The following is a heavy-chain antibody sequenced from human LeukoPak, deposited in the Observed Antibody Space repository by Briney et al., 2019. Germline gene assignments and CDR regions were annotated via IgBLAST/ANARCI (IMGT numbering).Heavy chain of an antibody. J-gene: IGHJ4*02. CDR2: IYYSGST. D-gene: IGHD3-22*01. Sequence: SETLSLTCTVSGGSISSSSYYWGWIRQPPGRGLEWIGSIYYSGSTYYNPSLKSRVTISVDTSKNQFSLKLSSVTAADTAVYYCARHVYYHDSSGYYYYFDYWGQGSLVTVSS. CDR3: ARHVYYHDSSGYYYYFDY. CDR1: GGSISSSSYY. V-gene: IGHV4-39*01.